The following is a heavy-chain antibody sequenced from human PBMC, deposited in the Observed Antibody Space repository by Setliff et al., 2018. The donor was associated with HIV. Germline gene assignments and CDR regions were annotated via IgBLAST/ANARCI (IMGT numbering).Heavy chain of an antibody. CDR1: GYTFTGYA. Sequence: ASVKVSCKASGYTFTGYAISWVRQAPGQGLEWLGWISAYNGDTNYAQTVQGRVSMTIDTSTSTAYMELRSLRSDDMAVYYCARRGVFDAFDIWGQGTMVTVSS. CDR3: ARRGVFDAFDI. CDR2: ISAYNGDT. J-gene: IGHJ3*02. D-gene: IGHD6-13*01. V-gene: IGHV1-18*03.